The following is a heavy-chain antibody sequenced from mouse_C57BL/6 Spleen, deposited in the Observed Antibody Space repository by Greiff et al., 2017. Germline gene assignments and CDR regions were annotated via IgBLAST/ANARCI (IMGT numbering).Heavy chain of an antibody. CDR2: IDPSDSYT. CDR1: GYTFTSYW. CDR3: ARGYDGYAMDY. Sequence: QVQLQQPGAELVKPGASVKLSCKASGYTFTSYWMQWVKQRPGQGLEWIGEIDPSDSYTNYNQKLKGKATLTVDTSSSTAYMQLSSLTSEDSAVYYCARGYDGYAMDYWGQGTSVTVSS. V-gene: IGHV1-50*01. D-gene: IGHD2-3*01. J-gene: IGHJ4*01.